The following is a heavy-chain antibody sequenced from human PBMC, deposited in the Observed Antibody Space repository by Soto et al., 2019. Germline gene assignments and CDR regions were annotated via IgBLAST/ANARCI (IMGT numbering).Heavy chain of an antibody. CDR3: ARGRQWLVKGVRFDP. CDR1: GDSISSHNW. J-gene: IGHJ5*02. V-gene: IGHV4-4*02. Sequence: PSETLSLTCAVSGDSISSHNWWSWVRQPPGKGLEWIGEIYHSGSTNYNPSLKSRVTISVDKSKNQFSLKLSSVTAADTAVYYCARGRQWLVKGVRFDPWGQGTLVTVSS. CDR2: IYHSGST. D-gene: IGHD6-19*01.